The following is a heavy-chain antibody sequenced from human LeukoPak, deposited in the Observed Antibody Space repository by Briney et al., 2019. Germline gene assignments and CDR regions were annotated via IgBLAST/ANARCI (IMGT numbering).Heavy chain of an antibody. J-gene: IGHJ6*02. CDR3: TRSGTTRDV. CDR2: IRSKANSCAT. CDR1: GFTFSGSA. D-gene: IGHD1-14*01. Sequence: GGSLRLSCAASGFTFSGSAMHWVRQASGKGLEWVGRIRSKANSCATAYAASVKGRFTISRDDSKNTAYLQMNSLKTEDTAVYYCTRSGTTRDVWGQGTTVTVSS. V-gene: IGHV3-73*01.